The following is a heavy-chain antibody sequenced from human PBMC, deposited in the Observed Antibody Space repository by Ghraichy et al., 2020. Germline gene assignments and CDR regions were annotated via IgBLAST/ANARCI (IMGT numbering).Heavy chain of an antibody. Sequence: GGSLRLSCAASGFTFDDYAMHWVRQAPGKGLEWVSGISWNSGSIGYADSVKGRFTISRDNAKNSLYLQMNSLRAEDTALYYCAKDMSAAIGEGSYYGMDVWGQGTTVTVSS. CDR3: AKDMSAAIGEGSYYGMDV. J-gene: IGHJ6*02. CDR1: GFTFDDYA. CDR2: ISWNSGSI. D-gene: IGHD2-2*02. V-gene: IGHV3-9*01.